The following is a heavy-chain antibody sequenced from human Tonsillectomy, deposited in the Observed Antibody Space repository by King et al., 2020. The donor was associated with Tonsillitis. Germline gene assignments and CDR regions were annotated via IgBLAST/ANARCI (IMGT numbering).Heavy chain of an antibody. V-gene: IGHV4-39*01. CDR2: IYDSGST. Sequence: PLQESGPGLVKPSETLSLICTVSGGSITSTDYYWGWIRQPPGEGLEWIGSIYDSGSTYYNPSLKSRVTISVDTSKNQFSLKLRSVTAADTAVYYCASLTVSLYYYYYYYMDVWGKGTTVTVSS. D-gene: IGHD4-11*01. J-gene: IGHJ6*03. CDR3: ASLTVSLYYYYYYYMDV. CDR1: GGSITSTDYY.